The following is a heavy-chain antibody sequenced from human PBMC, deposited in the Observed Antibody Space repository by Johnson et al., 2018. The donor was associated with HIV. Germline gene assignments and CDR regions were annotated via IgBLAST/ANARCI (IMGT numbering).Heavy chain of an antibody. D-gene: IGHD6-19*01. V-gene: IGHV3-30*02. Sequence: VQLVESGGGVVQPGGSLRLSCAASGFTFSSYGMHWVRQAPGKGLEWVAFIRYDGSNKYYADSVKGRFTISRDNSKNTLYLQTNSLRAEDTALYYCARDLRNSGWSNGFDVWGQGTMVTVSS. CDR3: ARDLRNSGWSNGFDV. CDR1: GFTFSSYG. J-gene: IGHJ3*01. CDR2: IRYDGSNK.